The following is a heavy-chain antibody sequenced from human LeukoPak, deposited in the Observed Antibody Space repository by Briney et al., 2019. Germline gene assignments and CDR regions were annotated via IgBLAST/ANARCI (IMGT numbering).Heavy chain of an antibody. CDR3: ARWGQQLVELGYFDY. CDR2: IYYSGST. D-gene: IGHD6-13*01. J-gene: IGHJ4*02. Sequence: TSETLSLTCTVSGGSISSSSYYWGWIRQPPGKGLGWIGSIYYSGSTYYNPSLKSRVTISVDTSKNQFSLKLSSVTAADTAVYYCARWGQQLVELGYFDYWGQGTLVTVSS. CDR1: GGSISSSSYY. V-gene: IGHV4-39*07.